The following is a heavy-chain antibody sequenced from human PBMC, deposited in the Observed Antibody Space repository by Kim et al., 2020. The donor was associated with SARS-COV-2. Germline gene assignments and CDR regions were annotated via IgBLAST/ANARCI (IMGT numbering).Heavy chain of an antibody. CDR1: GGTFSSYA. D-gene: IGHD3-3*01. CDR2: IIPIFGTA. CDR3: ARGSYDFWSGYYQHGDKDYYYYYMDV. Sequence: SVKVSCKASGGTFSSYAISWVRQAPGQGLEWMGGIIPIFGTANYAQKFQGRVTITADESTSTAYMELSSLRSEDTAVYYCARGSYDFWSGYYQHGDKDYYYYYMDVWGKGTTVTVSS. J-gene: IGHJ6*03. V-gene: IGHV1-69*13.